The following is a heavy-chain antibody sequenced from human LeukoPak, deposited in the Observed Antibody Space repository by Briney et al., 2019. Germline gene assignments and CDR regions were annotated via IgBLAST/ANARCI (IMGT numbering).Heavy chain of an antibody. D-gene: IGHD3-9*01. CDR1: GGSISSYY. J-gene: IGHJ4*02. CDR2: IYYSGST. CDR3: ARSDVLRYFDWLSYSDY. V-gene: IGHV4-59*01. Sequence: SETLSLTCTVSGGSISSYYWSWIRQPPGKGLEWIGYIYYSGSTNYNPSLKSRVTISVDTSKNQFSLKLSSVTAADTAVYYCARSDVLRYFDWLSYSDYWGQGTLVTVSS.